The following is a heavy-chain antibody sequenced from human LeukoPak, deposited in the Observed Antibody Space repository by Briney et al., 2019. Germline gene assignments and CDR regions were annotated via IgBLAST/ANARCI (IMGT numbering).Heavy chain of an antibody. V-gene: IGHV3-48*01. CDR1: GFTFSSHS. D-gene: IGHD3-22*01. CDR2: ISSSSSTI. CDR3: ARDQNGYYDSSGYYSPFDY. Sequence: GGSLRLSCAASGFTFSSHSMNWVRQAPGKGLEWVSYISSSSSTIYYADSVKGRFTISRDNAKNSLYLQMNSLRAEDTAVYYCARDQNGYYDSSGYYSPFDYWGQGTLVTVSS. J-gene: IGHJ4*02.